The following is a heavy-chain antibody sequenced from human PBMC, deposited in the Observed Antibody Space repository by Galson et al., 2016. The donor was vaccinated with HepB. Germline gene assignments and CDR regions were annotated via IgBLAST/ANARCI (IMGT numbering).Heavy chain of an antibody. J-gene: IGHJ4*02. Sequence: SLRLSCAASGFPFSSYMMHWVRQAPGKGLVWVTRINSDGSTTIYADSVKGRFTISRDNAKNTAYLQMNSLRAEDTAVYYCARWGRYTGWYSVYWGQGTLVTVSS. D-gene: IGHD3-16*02. CDR1: GFPFSSYM. V-gene: IGHV3-74*01. CDR2: INSDGSTT. CDR3: ARWGRYTGWYSVY.